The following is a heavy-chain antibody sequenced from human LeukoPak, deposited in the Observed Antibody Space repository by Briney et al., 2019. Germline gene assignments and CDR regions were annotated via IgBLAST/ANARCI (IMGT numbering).Heavy chain of an antibody. CDR1: GDSMSSGGYY. Sequence: SETLSLTCTVSGDSMSSGGYYWSWIRQHPGKGLKWIGYIFSTGNTYYNPSLKSRLTISVDTSKNRFSLQLSFVTAADTAVYYCARTRLRGDPFDDWGQGTLVTVSS. J-gene: IGHJ4*02. V-gene: IGHV4-31*03. CDR3: ARTRLRGDPFDD. D-gene: IGHD2-21*02. CDR2: IFSTGNT.